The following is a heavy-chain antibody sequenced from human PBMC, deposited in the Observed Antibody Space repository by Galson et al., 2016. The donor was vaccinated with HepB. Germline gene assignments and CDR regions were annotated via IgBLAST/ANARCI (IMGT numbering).Heavy chain of an antibody. Sequence: SETLSLTCTVSDGSIRNYYWSWIRQPPGKGLEWIGYLYYSGITNYNASLKSRVTISVDTSKNQFSLKLTSVTAADTAVYYCARGPWFGELLYFDYWGQGTLVTVSS. D-gene: IGHD3-10*01. CDR1: DGSIRNYY. CDR2: LYYSGIT. J-gene: IGHJ4*02. V-gene: IGHV4-59*01. CDR3: ARGPWFGELLYFDY.